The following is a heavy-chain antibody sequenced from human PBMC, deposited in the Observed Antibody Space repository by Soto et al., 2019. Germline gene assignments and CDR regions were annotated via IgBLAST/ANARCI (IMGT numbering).Heavy chain of an antibody. CDR3: ARLYYDYV. D-gene: IGHD3-3*01. V-gene: IGHV3-48*02. CDR1: GFDFSTYS. CDR2: VSMDSDTI. Sequence: GGSLRLSCTASGFDFSTYSMNWVRQAPGKGLEWIAYVSMDSDTIHYADSVKGRFTISRDDAENSLYLQMNSPRDEDTATYYCARLYYDYVWGQGTTVTVSS. J-gene: IGHJ6*02.